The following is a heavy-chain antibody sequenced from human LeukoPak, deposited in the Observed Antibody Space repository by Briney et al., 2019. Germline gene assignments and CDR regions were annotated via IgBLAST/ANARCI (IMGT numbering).Heavy chain of an antibody. CDR1: GGSIISDSYY. D-gene: IGHD2/OR15-2a*01. CDR2: FYHTGST. V-gene: IGHV4-39*07. Sequence: SETLSLTCTVSGGSIISDSYYWGWIRQPPGRGLEWIGSFYHTGSTYYNPSLKSRVIISLNTSRNQFSLKMTSVTAADTAVYYCARGQYYPIGNLENWSQGSLVTVSS. CDR3: ARGQYYPIGNLEN. J-gene: IGHJ4*02.